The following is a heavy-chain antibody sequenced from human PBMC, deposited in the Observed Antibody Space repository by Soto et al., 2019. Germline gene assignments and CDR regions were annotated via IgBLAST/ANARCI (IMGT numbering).Heavy chain of an antibody. Sequence: SVKVSCKASGGTFSSYAISWVRQAPGQGLEWMGGIIPIFGTANYAQKFQGRVTITADESTSTAYMELSSLRSEDTAVYYCARSPHIVVVVAATHFDYWGQGTLVTVS. CDR3: ARSPHIVVVVAATHFDY. CDR2: IIPIFGTA. V-gene: IGHV1-69*13. D-gene: IGHD2-15*01. J-gene: IGHJ4*02. CDR1: GGTFSSYA.